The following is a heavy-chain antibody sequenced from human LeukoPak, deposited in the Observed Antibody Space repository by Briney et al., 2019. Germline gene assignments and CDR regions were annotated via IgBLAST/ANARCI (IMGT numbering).Heavy chain of an antibody. J-gene: IGHJ4*02. V-gene: IGHV3-23*01. CDR1: GFTFSNYA. D-gene: IGHD3-9*01. Sequence: GASLRLSCAASGFTFSNYAMSWVRQAPGKGLEWLSAITDSGGTTYYAHSVKGRFTSSRDNSKNTLCLQMNTLRAEDTAVYYCAKWGDYDVLTGYYDSDYWGQGTLVTVSS. CDR2: ITDSGGTT. CDR3: AKWGDYDVLTGYYDSDY.